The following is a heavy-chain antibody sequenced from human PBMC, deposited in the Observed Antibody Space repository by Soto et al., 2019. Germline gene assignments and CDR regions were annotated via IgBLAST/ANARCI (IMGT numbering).Heavy chain of an antibody. CDR3: ARTEVVAATNESKAWDV. CDR2: NIPIFGTA. D-gene: IGHD2-15*01. V-gene: IGHV1-69*01. Sequence: QVQLVQSGAEVKKPGSSVKVSCKASGGTFSSYAISWVRQAPGQGLEWRGGNIPIFGTANYAQKVQGRVTITAEQSKSTAYMELSSMRSEDTAVYYCARTEVVAATNESKAWDVWGQGTKVTVSS. CDR1: GGTFSSYA. J-gene: IGHJ6*02.